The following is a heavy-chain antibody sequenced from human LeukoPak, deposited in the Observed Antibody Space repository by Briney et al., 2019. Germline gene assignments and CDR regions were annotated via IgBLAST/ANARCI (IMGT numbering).Heavy chain of an antibody. CDR2: ISYDGSNK. CDR1: GFTLSSYG. Sequence: GGSLRLSCAASGFTLSSYGMHWVRQAPGKGLEWVAVISYDGSNKYYADSVKGRFTISRDNSKNTLYLQMNSLRAEDTAVYYCAKRYFDYWGQGTLVTVSS. J-gene: IGHJ4*02. V-gene: IGHV3-30*18. CDR3: AKRYFDY.